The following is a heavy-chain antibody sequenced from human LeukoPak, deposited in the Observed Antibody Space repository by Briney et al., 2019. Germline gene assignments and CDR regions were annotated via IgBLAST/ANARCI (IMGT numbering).Heavy chain of an antibody. CDR2: VYYSGST. D-gene: IGHD2-2*01. V-gene: IGHV4-39*02. CDR1: GGSISSRNYY. Sequence: SETLSLTCAVSGGSISSRNYYWGWIRQPPGKGLEWIGGVYYSGSTYYNPSLKSRITISVDMSKNSFSLRLSSVTAADTAVYYCTVVIVPDAILDSWGQGTLVTVSS. J-gene: IGHJ4*02. CDR3: TVVIVPDAILDS.